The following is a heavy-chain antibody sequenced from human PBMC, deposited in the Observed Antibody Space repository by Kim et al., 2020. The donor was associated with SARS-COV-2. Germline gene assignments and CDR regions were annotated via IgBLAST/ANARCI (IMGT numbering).Heavy chain of an antibody. CDR1: GYTFTGYY. Sequence: ASVKVSCKASGYTFTGYYMHWVRQAPGQGLEWMGWINPNSGGTNYAQKFQGWVTMTRDTSISTAYMELSRLRSDDTAVYYCARDRANNYYGSGSEGFDYWGQGTLVTVSS. V-gene: IGHV1-2*04. D-gene: IGHD3-10*01. J-gene: IGHJ4*02. CDR3: ARDRANNYYGSGSEGFDY. CDR2: INPNSGGT.